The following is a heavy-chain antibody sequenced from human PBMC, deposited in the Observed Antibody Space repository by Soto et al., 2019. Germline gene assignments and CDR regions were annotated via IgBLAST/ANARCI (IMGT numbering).Heavy chain of an antibody. Sequence: QVQLQESGPGLVKPSQTLSLTCTVSGGSISGGVYYWSWIRQPPGKGLEWIGYIFDSGSTYYNPSLKSRGTISVDTSKNQCSLRLSSVTAADTAVYYCAREIIPLTTDWYFDLWGRGTLSLSPQ. CDR1: GGSISGGVYY. J-gene: IGHJ2*01. D-gene: IGHD4-17*01. CDR2: IFDSGST. V-gene: IGHV4-30-4*01. CDR3: AREIIPLTTDWYFDL.